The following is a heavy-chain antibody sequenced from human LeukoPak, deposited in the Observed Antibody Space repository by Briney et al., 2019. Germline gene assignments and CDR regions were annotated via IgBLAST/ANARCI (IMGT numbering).Heavy chain of an antibody. CDR2: IYYSGST. V-gene: IGHV4-59*01. Sequence: PSETLSLTCTVSGGSISSYYWSWIRQPPGKGLEWIGYIYYSGSTNYNPSLKSRVTISVDTSKNQFSLKLSSVTAADTAVYYCARDVYDYVGGSYRWGWFDPWGQGTLVTVSS. J-gene: IGHJ5*02. D-gene: IGHD3-16*02. CDR1: GGSISSYY. CDR3: ARDVYDYVGGSYRWGWFDP.